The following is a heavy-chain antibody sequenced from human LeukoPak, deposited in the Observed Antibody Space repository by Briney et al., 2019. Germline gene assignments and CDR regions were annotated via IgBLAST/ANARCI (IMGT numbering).Heavy chain of an antibody. CDR1: GFTFSNYL. V-gene: IGHV3-23*01. Sequence: GGSLRLSCVASGFTFSNYLMNWVRQAPGRGLEWVSGISHSGSSIYYADSVKGRFTISRDNSKNTLYLQMDRLRVEDTAVYYCAMALDYWGQGTLVTVSS. J-gene: IGHJ4*02. CDR3: AMALDY. CDR2: ISHSGSSI.